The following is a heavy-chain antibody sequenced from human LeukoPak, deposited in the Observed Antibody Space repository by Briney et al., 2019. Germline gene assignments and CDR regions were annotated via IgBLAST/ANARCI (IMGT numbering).Heavy chain of an antibody. CDR2: IIPIFGTA. J-gene: IGHJ4*02. CDR1: GGTFSTYA. D-gene: IGHD5-18*01. V-gene: IGHV1-69*05. Sequence: SVKVSCKASGGTFSTYAISWVRQAPGQGLEWMGGIIPIFGTANYAQKLQGRVTITTDGSTSTVYMELSSLRSEDTAVYYCARAEIDSYGSHLDYWGQGTLVTVSS. CDR3: ARAEIDSYGSHLDY.